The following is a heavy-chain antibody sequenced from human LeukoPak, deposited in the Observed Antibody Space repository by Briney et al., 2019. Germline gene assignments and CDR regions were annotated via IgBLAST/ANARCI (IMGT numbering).Heavy chain of an antibody. Sequence: GASVKVSCKASGFPLNSYKINWVRQAPGQGLEWMGWVSDYNGRTSYAQKVQGRVTMKTDTSTTTAHMELRSLTTDDTAVYYCARELAGKSGTYYVWGQGTLVTVSS. J-gene: IGHJ4*02. V-gene: IGHV1-18*01. CDR2: VSDYNGRT. CDR3: ARELAGKSGTYYV. D-gene: IGHD1-26*01. CDR1: GFPLNSYK.